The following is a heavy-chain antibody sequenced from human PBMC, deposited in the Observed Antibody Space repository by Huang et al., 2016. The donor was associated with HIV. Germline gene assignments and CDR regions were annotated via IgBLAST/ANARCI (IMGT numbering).Heavy chain of an antibody. CDR3: ARGRVTSSGVVQSYDY. Sequence: VQLQESGPGLLKPSQTLSLSCNVSGASIARGSYFWNWIRQPAGGGLEWIGHIYTTGSTDYNPSRKSRVAVSSDTSKNQCSMSLRSVTAADTAVYFCARGRVTSSGVVQSYDYWGQGSLVTVSS. CDR1: GASIARGSYF. D-gene: IGHD3-3*01. J-gene: IGHJ4*02. V-gene: IGHV4-61*09. CDR2: IYTTGST.